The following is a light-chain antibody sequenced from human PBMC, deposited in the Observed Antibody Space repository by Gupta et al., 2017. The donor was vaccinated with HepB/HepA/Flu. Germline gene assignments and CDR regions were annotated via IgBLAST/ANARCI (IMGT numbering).Light chain of an antibody. J-gene: IGKJ1*01. CDR3: QQRSNWPEWT. CDR1: QSVSNY. Sequence: EIVLTQSPATLSLSPGERATLSCRASQSVSNYLAWYQQKPGQAPRLLIYDASNRATGITARFSGSGSGKDFTLTISSREPEDFAVYYCQQRSNWPEWTFGQGTKVEIK. CDR2: DAS. V-gene: IGKV3-11*01.